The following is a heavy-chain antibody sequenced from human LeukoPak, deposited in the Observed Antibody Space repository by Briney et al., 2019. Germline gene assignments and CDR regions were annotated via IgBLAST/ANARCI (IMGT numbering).Heavy chain of an antibody. Sequence: TGGPLRLSCAASGFIFSTYGMHWVRQAPGKGLEWVAVVWSGGNNKYYSDSVKGRFTISRDNSKNTLYLQMSSLRAEDTAVYYCAKDGQVGAIGYFDYRGQGIPVTVSS. CDR1: GFIFSTYG. D-gene: IGHD1-26*01. J-gene: IGHJ4*02. CDR2: VWSGGNNK. CDR3: AKDGQVGAIGYFDY. V-gene: IGHV3-33*06.